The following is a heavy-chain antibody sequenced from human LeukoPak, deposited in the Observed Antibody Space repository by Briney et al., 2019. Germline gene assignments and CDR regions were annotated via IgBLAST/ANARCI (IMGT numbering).Heavy chain of an antibody. CDR3: AREVVGASFDY. CDR2: VDHSGST. J-gene: IGHJ4*02. V-gene: IGHV4-4*02. CDR1: GGSISSSNW. D-gene: IGHD1-26*01. Sequence: SETLSLTCAVSGGSISSSNWWSWVRQPPGKGLEWIGEVDHSGSTKYNPALKSRVTISVDKSKNQFSLRLSSVTAADTAVYYCAREVVGASFDYWGQGTLVTVSS.